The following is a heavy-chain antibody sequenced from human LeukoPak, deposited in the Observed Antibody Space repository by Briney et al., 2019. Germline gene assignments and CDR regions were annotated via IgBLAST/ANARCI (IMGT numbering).Heavy chain of an antibody. J-gene: IGHJ4*02. CDR3: AKVGYGSGSYSGDYFDY. V-gene: IGHV3-23*01. Sequence: PGGSLRLSCAASGFTFSSYAMSWVRQAPGKGLEWVSAISGSGGSTYYADSVKGRFTISRDNSKNTLYLQMNSLRAEDTAVYYCAKVGYGSGSYSGDYFDYWGQGTLVTVSS. D-gene: IGHD3-10*01. CDR2: ISGSGGST. CDR1: GFTFSSYA.